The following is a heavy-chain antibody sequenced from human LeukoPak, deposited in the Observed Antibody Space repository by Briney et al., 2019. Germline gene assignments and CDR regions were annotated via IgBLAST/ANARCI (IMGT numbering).Heavy chain of an antibody. CDR1: GGSISSGGYY. D-gene: IGHD4-17*01. Sequence: SQTLSLTCTVSGGSISSGGYYWSWIRRHPGKGLEWIGYIYYSGSTYYNPSLKSRVTISVDTSKNQFSLKLSSVTAADTAVYYCARDGKTYYGDYPWDYGMDVWGQGTTVTVSS. CDR2: IYYSGST. V-gene: IGHV4-31*03. J-gene: IGHJ6*02. CDR3: ARDGKTYYGDYPWDYGMDV.